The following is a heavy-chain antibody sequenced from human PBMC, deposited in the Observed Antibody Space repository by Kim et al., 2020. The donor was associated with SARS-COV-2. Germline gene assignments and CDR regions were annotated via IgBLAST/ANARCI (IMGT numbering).Heavy chain of an antibody. CDR1: GGSISSYY. CDR3: ARRSIGYCSSTSCYSGFDP. Sequence: SETLSLTCTVSGGSISSYYWSWIRQPPGKGLEWIGYIYYSGSTNYNPSLKSRVTISVDTSKNQFSLKLSSVTAADTAVYYCARRSIGYCSSTSCYSGFDPGGQGTLVTVSS. V-gene: IGHV4-59*08. J-gene: IGHJ5*02. D-gene: IGHD2-2*02. CDR2: IYYSGST.